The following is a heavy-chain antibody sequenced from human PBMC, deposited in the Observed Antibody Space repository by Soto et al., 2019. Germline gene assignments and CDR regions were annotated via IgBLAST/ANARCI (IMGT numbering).Heavy chain of an antibody. D-gene: IGHD2-2*01. CDR1: GYTFPGNY. Sequence: ASVKVSCKASGYTFPGNYMHWVRQSPGQGLEWMALINPTSGGTNYAQKFQGRVTMTWDTSISTAYMELSRLRSDDTAIYYCARGYCSSSGCSHYFDYWGQGTLVTVSS. CDR3: ARGYCSSSGCSHYFDY. CDR2: INPTSGGT. J-gene: IGHJ4*02. V-gene: IGHV1-2*02.